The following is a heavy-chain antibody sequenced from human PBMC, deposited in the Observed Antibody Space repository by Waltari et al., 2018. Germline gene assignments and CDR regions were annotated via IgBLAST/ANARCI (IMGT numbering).Heavy chain of an antibody. CDR1: GFTFSKYT. CDR2: ITSSSVYI. V-gene: IGHV3-21*06. CDR3: AKDDAYYDMNV. J-gene: IGHJ6*03. Sequence: EVQLAESGGGLVKPGGSLRLSCEASGFTFSKYTMNWVRQAPGKGLGWVASITSSSVYIYYADSVKGRFTISRDNAKNSVYLQMNSLRAEDSAVYYCAKDDAYYDMNVWGTGTTVTVSS.